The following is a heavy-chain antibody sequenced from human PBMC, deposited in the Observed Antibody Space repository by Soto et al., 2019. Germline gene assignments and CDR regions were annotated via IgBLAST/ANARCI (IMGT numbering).Heavy chain of an antibody. V-gene: IGHV3-23*01. J-gene: IGHJ4*02. CDR1: GFTFSSYA. CDR3: AKDLAMVPSYFDY. CDR2: ISGSGGST. Sequence: GGSLRLSCAASGFTFSSYAMSLVRQAPGKGLEWVSAISGSGGSTYDADSVGGRFTISRDNSKNTLYLQMNSLRAEDTAVYYCAKDLAMVPSYFDYWGQGTLVTVSS. D-gene: IGHD5-18*01.